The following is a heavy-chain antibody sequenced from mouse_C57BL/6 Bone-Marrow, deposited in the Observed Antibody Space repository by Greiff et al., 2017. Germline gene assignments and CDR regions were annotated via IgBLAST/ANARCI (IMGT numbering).Heavy chain of an antibody. CDR2: IHPSSGST. CDR3: ASYYYGSRD. J-gene: IGHJ3*01. V-gene: IGHV1-64*01. CDR1: GYTFTSYW. Sequence: QVQLQQPGAELVTPGASVKLSCKASGYTFTSYWMHWVKQRPGQGLEWIGMIHPSSGSTNYNEKFKSKATQTVDSSSSTAYMQLSSLTSEDSAVYYCASYYYGSRDWGKGTLVTVSA. D-gene: IGHD1-1*01.